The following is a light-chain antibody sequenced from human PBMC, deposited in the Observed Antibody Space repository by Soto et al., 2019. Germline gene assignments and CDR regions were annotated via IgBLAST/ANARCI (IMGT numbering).Light chain of an antibody. J-gene: IGLJ2*01. CDR2: EVS. Sequence: QSALTQPPSASGSPGQSVTISCTGTSSDVGGYNYVSWYQQHPGKAPKLMIYEVSKRPSGVPDRFSGSKSGNTASLTVSGLQAEDEAAYCCSSYATNINLVFGGGTQLTVL. V-gene: IGLV2-8*01. CDR3: SSYATNINLV. CDR1: SSDVGGYNY.